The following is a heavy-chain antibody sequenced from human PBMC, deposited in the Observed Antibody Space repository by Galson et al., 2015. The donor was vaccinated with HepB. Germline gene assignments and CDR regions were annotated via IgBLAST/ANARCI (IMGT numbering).Heavy chain of an antibody. CDR2: INPSGGST. V-gene: IGHV1-46*04. D-gene: IGHD6-13*01. J-gene: IGHJ6*02. CDR3: ARDRESSSWYSGSYYYYGMDV. Sequence: SVKVSCKASGGTFSSYAISWVRQAPGQGLEWMGIINPSGGSTSYAQKLQGRVTMTRDTSTSTVCMELSSLRSEDTAVYYCARDRESSSWYSGSYYYYGMDVWGQGTTVTVSS. CDR1: GGTFSSYA.